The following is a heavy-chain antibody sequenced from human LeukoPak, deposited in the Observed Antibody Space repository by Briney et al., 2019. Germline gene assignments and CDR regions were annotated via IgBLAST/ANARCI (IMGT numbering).Heavy chain of an antibody. V-gene: IGHV3-66*01. D-gene: IGHD3-22*01. Sequence: PGGSLRLSCAASGFTVSSNYMSWVRQAPGKGLEWVSVIYSGGSTYYADSVKGRFTISRDNSKNTLYLQMNSLRAEDTAVYYCARGNAYYYDSSGYYAEGFDYWGQGTLVTVS. CDR3: ARGNAYYYDSSGYYAEGFDY. J-gene: IGHJ4*02. CDR1: GFTVSSNY. CDR2: IYSGGST.